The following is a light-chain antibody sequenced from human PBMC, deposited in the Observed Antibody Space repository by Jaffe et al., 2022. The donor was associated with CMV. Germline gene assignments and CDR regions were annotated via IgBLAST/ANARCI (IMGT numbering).Light chain of an antibody. CDR1: QSVSSSY. J-gene: IGKJ1*01. Sequence: EVVLTQSPGTLSLSPGESATVSCRASQSVSSSYLAWYQQKPGQPPRLLISGTSSRATGIPDRFSGSGSGTDFTLTISRLEPEDFAVYYCQQYGASVWTFGQGTKVE. CDR3: QQYGASVWT. CDR2: GTS. V-gene: IGKV3-20*01.